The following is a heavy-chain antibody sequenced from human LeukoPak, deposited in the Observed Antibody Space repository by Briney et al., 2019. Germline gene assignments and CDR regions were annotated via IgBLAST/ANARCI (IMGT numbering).Heavy chain of an antibody. CDR1: GGSISSYY. V-gene: IGHV4-4*07. J-gene: IGHJ6*02. D-gene: IGHD6-13*01. Sequence: PSETLSLTCTVSGGSISSYYWSWIRQPAGKGLEWIGRIYTSGSTNYNPSLKSRVTMSVDMSKNQFSLKLSSVTAADTAVYYCARDRYSSSWSPDYGMDVWGQGTTVTVSS. CDR3: ARDRYSSSWSPDYGMDV. CDR2: IYTSGST.